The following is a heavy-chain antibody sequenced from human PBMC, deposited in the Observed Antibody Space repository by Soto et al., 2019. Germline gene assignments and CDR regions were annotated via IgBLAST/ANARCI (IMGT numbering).Heavy chain of an antibody. CDR2: IDSSGEK. CDR1: GLSITDSEMG. V-gene: IGHV2-26*01. J-gene: IGHJ5*02. D-gene: IGHD6-19*01. Sequence: QVTLKESGPVLVKPTEPLTLRCTVSGLSITDSEMGVSWIRQPPGQPLEWLAHIDSSGEKSYRTLLKSRLAISKATSKSQIGLTMTNMDPADTATYYCARRHLAVAVSPWFDPWGQGIPVTVSS. CDR3: ARRHLAVAVSPWFDP.